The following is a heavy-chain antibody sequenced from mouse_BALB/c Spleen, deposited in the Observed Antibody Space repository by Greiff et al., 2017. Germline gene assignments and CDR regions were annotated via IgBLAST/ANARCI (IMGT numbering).Heavy chain of an antibody. J-gene: IGHJ3*01. D-gene: IGHD4-1*01. CDR1: GFTFSSFG. CDR3: ARKETGGFAY. Sequence: EVKLVESGGGLVQPGGSRKLSCAASGFTFSSFGMHWVRQAPEKGLEWVAYISSGSSTIYYADTVKGRFTISRDNPKNTLFLQMTSLRSEDTAMYYCARKETGGFAYWGQGTLVTVSA. CDR2: ISSGSSTI. V-gene: IGHV5-17*02.